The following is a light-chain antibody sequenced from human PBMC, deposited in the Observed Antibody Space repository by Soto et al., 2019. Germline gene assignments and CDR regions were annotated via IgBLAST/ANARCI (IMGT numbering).Light chain of an antibody. CDR1: SGHISFA. V-gene: IGLV4-69*01. Sequence: QLVLTQSPSASASLGASVKLTCTRSSGHISFAIAWHQQQPEQGHRYMMKLNSDGSHSKGDGIPDRFSGSRSGAERYLTISSLHSEDDADYYCQTWGTGIRVFGGGTKLTVL. CDR2: LNSDGSH. CDR3: QTWGTGIRV. J-gene: IGLJ2*01.